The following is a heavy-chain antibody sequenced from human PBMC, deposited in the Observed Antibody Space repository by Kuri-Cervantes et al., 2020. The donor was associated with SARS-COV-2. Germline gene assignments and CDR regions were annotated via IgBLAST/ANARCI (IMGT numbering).Heavy chain of an antibody. CDR3: AKDAGIAAAGTRYYYYYYMDV. CDR2: IRYDGSNK. V-gene: IGHV3-30*02. CDR1: GFTFSSYG. J-gene: IGHJ6*03. D-gene: IGHD6-13*01. Sequence: GESLKISCAASGFTFSSYGVHWVRQAPGKGLEWVAFIRYDGSNKYYADSVKGRFTISRDNSKNTLYLQMNSLRAEDTAVYYCAKDAGIAAAGTRYYYYYYMDVWGKGTTVTSP.